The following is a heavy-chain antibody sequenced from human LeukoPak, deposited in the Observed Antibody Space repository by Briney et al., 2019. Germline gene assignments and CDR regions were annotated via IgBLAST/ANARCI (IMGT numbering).Heavy chain of an antibody. J-gene: IGHJ4*02. D-gene: IGHD5-12*01. V-gene: IGHV4-31*03. Sequence: SETLSLTCTVSGGSISSGGYYWSWIRQHPGKGLEWIGYIYYSGSTYYNPSLKSRVTISVDTSKNQFSLRLTSVTAADTAVYYCARDSGYGSLDYWGQGTLATVPS. CDR2: IYYSGST. CDR1: GGSISSGGYY. CDR3: ARDSGYGSLDY.